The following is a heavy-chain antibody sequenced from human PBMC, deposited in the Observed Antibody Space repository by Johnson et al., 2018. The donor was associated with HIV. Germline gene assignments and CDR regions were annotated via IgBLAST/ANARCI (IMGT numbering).Heavy chain of an antibody. D-gene: IGHD5-18*01. CDR1: GFTFSTYW. CDR3: ARVSLAYSYGYDALDI. J-gene: IGHJ3*02. V-gene: IGHV3-30*14. Sequence: QVQLVESGGGVVQPGRSLRLSCAASGFTFSTYWMSWVRQAPGKGLEWVAVISYDGSNKYYADSVKGRFTISRDNSKNTLFLQLNSLRPEDTAVYYCARVSLAYSYGYDALDIWGQGTMVTVSA. CDR2: ISYDGSNK.